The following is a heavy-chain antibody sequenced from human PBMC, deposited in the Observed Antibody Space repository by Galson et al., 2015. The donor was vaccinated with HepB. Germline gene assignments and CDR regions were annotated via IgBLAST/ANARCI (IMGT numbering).Heavy chain of an antibody. CDR1: GYTFTGYY. D-gene: IGHD1-26*01. Sequence: SVKVSCKASGYTFTGYYMHWVRQAPGQGLEWMGRINPNSGGTNYAQKFQGRVTMTRDTSISTAYMELSRLRSDDTAVYYCARGYSGSWGRDYFDYWGQGTLVTVSS. J-gene: IGHJ4*02. V-gene: IGHV1-2*06. CDR3: ARGYSGSWGRDYFDY. CDR2: INPNSGGT.